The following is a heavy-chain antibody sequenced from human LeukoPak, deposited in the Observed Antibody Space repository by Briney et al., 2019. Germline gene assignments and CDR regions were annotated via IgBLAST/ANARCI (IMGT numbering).Heavy chain of an antibody. CDR2: IYYSGST. Sequence: SETLSLTCTVSGGSISSHYWSWIRQPPGKGLEWIGYIYYSGSTNYNPSLKSRVTISVDTSKNQFSLKLSSVTAADTAVYYCAGDGRTAHSSGWHNWFDPWGQGTLVTVSS. D-gene: IGHD6-19*01. CDR1: GGSISSHY. V-gene: IGHV4-59*11. J-gene: IGHJ5*02. CDR3: AGDGRTAHSSGWHNWFDP.